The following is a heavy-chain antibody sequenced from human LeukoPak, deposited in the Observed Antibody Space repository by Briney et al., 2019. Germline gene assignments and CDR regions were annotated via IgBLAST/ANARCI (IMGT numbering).Heavy chain of an antibody. D-gene: IGHD3-10*01. CDR1: GYTFTGYY. CDR3: ARVLRGSGSYWTFDY. V-gene: IGHV1-2*02. CDR2: INPNSGGT. Sequence: GASVKVSCKASGYTFTGYYMHWVRQAPGQGLEWMGWINPNSGGTNYAQKFQGRVTMTRDTSISTAYMELSRLRSDDTAVYYCARVLRGSGSYWTFDYWGQGTLVTVSS. J-gene: IGHJ4*02.